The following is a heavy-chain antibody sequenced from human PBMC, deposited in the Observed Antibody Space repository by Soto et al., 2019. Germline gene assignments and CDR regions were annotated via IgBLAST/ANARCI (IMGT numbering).Heavy chain of an antibody. D-gene: IGHD3-9*01. Sequence: GASVKVSCKASGGTFSRYAISWGRQAPGQGLEWMGGIIPIFGTANYAQKFQGRVTITADESTSTAYMELSSLRSEDTAVYFCLRTYYDILSGYSDHYGMDFWAQGTTDTVSS. V-gene: IGHV1-69*13. CDR3: LRTYYDILSGYSDHYGMDF. J-gene: IGHJ6*02. CDR1: GGTFSRYA. CDR2: IIPIFGTA.